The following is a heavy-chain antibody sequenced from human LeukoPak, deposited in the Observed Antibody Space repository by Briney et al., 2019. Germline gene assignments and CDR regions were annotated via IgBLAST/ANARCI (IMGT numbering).Heavy chain of an antibody. V-gene: IGHV3-23*01. CDR3: ANGGLWLPTRTA. CDR2: ISGSGGST. D-gene: IGHD3-22*01. J-gene: IGHJ5*02. CDR1: GFTFSTYA. Sequence: GGSLRLSCAASGFTFSTYAMSWVRQAPGKGLEWVSSISGSGGSTYYADSVKGRFTISRDNSKNTLYLQMNSLRVEDTAVYYCANGGLWLPTRTAWGQGTLDTVFS.